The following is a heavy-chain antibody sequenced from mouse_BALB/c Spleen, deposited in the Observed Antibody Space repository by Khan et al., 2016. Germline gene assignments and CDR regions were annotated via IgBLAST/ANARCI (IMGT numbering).Heavy chain of an antibody. Sequence: QIQLVQPGPELKQPGATVKLSFKASRYTFTNPEINCVQQAPGKGLKWVGWLHTSTVEPTYADSCKGRFALSLETSASTAYLQINNRNKAYMTTYFCARGAMVTTAWYFNVWGAGTTVTVSS. V-gene: IGHV9-1*02. CDR3: ARGAMVTTAWYFNV. CDR1: RYTFTNPE. CDR2: LHTSTVEP. J-gene: IGHJ1*01. D-gene: IGHD2-2*01.